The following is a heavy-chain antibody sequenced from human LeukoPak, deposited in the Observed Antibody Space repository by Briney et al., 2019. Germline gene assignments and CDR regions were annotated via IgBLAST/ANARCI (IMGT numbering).Heavy chain of an antibody. D-gene: IGHD1-7*01. CDR3: ARLALINWNYGEDFDY. CDR2: IIPNSGGT. CDR1: GYTFTDNY. J-gene: IGHJ4*02. Sequence: ASVKISCKASGYTFTDNYIHWVRRGPGQGRGWMGWIIPNSGGTNYAQKFQGRITMTRDTSISTAYMELSRLRSDDTDVYYCARLALINWNYGEDFDYWGQGTLVTVSS. V-gene: IGHV1-2*02.